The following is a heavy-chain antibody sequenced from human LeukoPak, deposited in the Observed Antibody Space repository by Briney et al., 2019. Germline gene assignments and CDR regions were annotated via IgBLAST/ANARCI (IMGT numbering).Heavy chain of an antibody. CDR2: ISGSGGST. V-gene: IGHV3-23*01. D-gene: IGHD2-21*02. Sequence: GGSLRLSCAASGFTFSSYAMSWVRQPPAEGLQWVSAISGSGGSTYYADSLKGRFTISRDNSKNQVYLTLNTLRAADTPVYYVANPLTYSGGDCYLLWFDPWGQATLVTVSS. CDR1: GFTFSSYA. J-gene: IGHJ5*02. CDR3: ANPLTYSGGDCYLLWFDP.